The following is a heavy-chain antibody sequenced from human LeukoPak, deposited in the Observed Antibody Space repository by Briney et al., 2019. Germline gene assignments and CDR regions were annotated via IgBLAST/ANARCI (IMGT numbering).Heavy chain of an antibody. Sequence: ASVKVSCKASGYTFTSYVINWVRQATGQGLEWMGWMNPNSGNTGYAQKFQGRVTMTRNTSISTAYMELSSLRSEDTAVYYCARGAYYYDSNGFKFDYWGQGTLVTVSS. CDR3: ARGAYYYDSNGFKFDY. J-gene: IGHJ4*02. CDR2: MNPNSGNT. V-gene: IGHV1-8*01. CDR1: GYTFTSYV. D-gene: IGHD3-22*01.